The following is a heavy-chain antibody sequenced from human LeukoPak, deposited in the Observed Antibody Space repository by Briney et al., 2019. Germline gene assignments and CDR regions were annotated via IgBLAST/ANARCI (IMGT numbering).Heavy chain of an antibody. CDR1: GDSVSSNSAA. D-gene: IGHD3-3*01. CDR3: ARAPVTRGAGWYFYL. J-gene: IGHJ2*01. CDR2: TYYRSKTIN. Sequence: QTPSLTCAISGDSVSSNSAAWSWIRQSPSRGLGLLGRTYYRSKTINDHSVSVRSRISIIPDTSKNQISLPLNSVTPEDTAVYYWARAPVTRGAGWYFYLWGRGTFVTVSS. V-gene: IGHV6-1*01.